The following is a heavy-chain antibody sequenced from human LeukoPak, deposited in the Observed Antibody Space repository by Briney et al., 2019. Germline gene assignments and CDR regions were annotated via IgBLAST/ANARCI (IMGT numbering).Heavy chain of an antibody. Sequence: GGSLRLSCSASAFTFSMYWMTWVRQAPGKGLEWVATIKEDGSDKYYVDSVRGRFTISRDNAENSLYLQMNSLTAEDTALYYCVRDGIRDIPGVITIRYNYWGQGTLVTVSS. CDR2: IKEDGSDK. CDR1: AFTFSMYW. J-gene: IGHJ4*02. D-gene: IGHD3-10*01. V-gene: IGHV3-7*05. CDR3: VRDGIRDIPGVITIRYNY.